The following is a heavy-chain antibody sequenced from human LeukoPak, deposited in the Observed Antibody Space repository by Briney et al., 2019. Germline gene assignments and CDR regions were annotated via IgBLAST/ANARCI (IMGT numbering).Heavy chain of an antibody. CDR2: IIPIFGTA. CDR3: ARGSSWFGSDY. Sequence: EASVKVSCTASGGTFSSYAISWVRQAPGQGLEWMGGIIPIFGTANYAQKFQGRVTITADESTSTAYMELSSLRSEDTAVYYCARGSSWFGSDYWGQGTLVTVSS. CDR1: GGTFSSYA. D-gene: IGHD6-13*01. J-gene: IGHJ4*02. V-gene: IGHV1-69*13.